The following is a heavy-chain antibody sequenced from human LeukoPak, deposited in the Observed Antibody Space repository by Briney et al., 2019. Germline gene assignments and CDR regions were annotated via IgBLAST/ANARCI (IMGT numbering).Heavy chain of an antibody. CDR1: GFTFSSYA. CDR3: AKHPGLLRFLEWLPDY. Sequence: GRSLRLSCAASGFTFSSYAMHWVRQAPGKGLEWVAFIRYDGSNKYYADSVKGRFTISRDNSKNTLYLQMNSLRAEDTAVYYCAKHPGLLRFLEWLPDYWGQGTLVTVSS. D-gene: IGHD3-3*01. CDR2: IRYDGSNK. V-gene: IGHV3-30*02. J-gene: IGHJ4*02.